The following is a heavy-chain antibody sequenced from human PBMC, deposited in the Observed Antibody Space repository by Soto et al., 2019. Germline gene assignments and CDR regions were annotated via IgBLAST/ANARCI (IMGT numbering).Heavy chain of an antibody. Sequence: SETLSLTCTVSGGSISSYYWSWIRQPPGKGLEWIGYIYYSGSTNYNPSLKSRVTISVDTSKNQFSLKLSSVTAADTAVYYCARHSPSERKYYDILTGYYSDPHPPNYWGQGTLVTVSS. CDR2: IYYSGST. CDR3: ARHSPSERKYYDILTGYYSDPHPPNY. V-gene: IGHV4-59*08. CDR1: GGSISSYY. D-gene: IGHD3-9*01. J-gene: IGHJ4*02.